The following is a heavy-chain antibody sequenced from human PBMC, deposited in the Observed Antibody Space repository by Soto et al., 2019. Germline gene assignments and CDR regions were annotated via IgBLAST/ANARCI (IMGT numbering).Heavy chain of an antibody. CDR2: ISNSGIS. CDR1: GDSVTSVNYF. CDR3: ASLAFSGYGGDY. D-gene: IGHD5-12*01. V-gene: IGHV4-61*01. J-gene: IGHJ4*02. Sequence: SETLSLTCAVSGDSVTSVNYFWTWIRQPPGGGLEWIGYISNSGISKYNPSLKSRVAMSQDTSKNQFSLKLSSVTAADTAVYYCASLAFSGYGGDYWGQGTLVTVSS.